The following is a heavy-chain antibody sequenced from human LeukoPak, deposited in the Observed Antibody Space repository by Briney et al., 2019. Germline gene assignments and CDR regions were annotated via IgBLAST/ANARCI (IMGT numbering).Heavy chain of an antibody. CDR1: GYTFTSYY. CDR2: INPSGGST. V-gene: IGHV1-46*01. J-gene: IGHJ4*02. Sequence: ASVKVSCKASGYTFTSYYMHWVRQAPGQGLEWMGIINPSGGSTSYAQKFQGRVTMTRDTSTSTVYMELSSLRSEDTALYYCASEDIVVAPAARALDYWGQGTLVTVSS. CDR3: ASEDIVVAPAARALDY. D-gene: IGHD2-2*01.